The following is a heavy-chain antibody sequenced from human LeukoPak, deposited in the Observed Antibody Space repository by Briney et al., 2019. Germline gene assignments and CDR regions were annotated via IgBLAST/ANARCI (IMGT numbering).Heavy chain of an antibody. V-gene: IGHV5-51*01. CDR2: IYPGDSDT. Sequence: GEALKISCKGSGYSFTSYCIGWVRQMPGKGLGWMGIIYPGDSDTRYSQSFQGQVTISADKSISTAYLQWSSLKASDTAMYYCARTPVGATPGYYYGMDVWGQGTTVTVSS. CDR1: GYSFTSYC. D-gene: IGHD1-26*01. CDR3: ARTPVGATPGYYYGMDV. J-gene: IGHJ6*02.